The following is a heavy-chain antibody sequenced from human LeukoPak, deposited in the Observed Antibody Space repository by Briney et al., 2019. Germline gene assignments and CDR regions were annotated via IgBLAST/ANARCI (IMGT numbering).Heavy chain of an antibody. V-gene: IGHV3-30*04. J-gene: IGHJ4*02. D-gene: IGHD6-19*01. CDR2: ISYDGSNK. Sequence: GGSLRLSCAASGFTFSSYAMHWVRQAPGKGLEWVAVISYDGSNKYYADSVKGRFTISRDNSKNTLYLQTNSLRAEDTAVYYCASAPGYSSGWSSLAPSDYWGQGTLVTVSS. CDR3: ASAPGYSSGWSSLAPSDY. CDR1: GFTFSSYA.